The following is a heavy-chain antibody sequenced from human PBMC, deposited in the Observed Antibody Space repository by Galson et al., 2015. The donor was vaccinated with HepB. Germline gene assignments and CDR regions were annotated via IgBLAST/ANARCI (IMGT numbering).Heavy chain of an antibody. V-gene: IGHV3-15*07. D-gene: IGHD3-10*01. CDR1: DFIFSNAW. CDR2: IKSRADGGTT. CDR3: STGGGDYYGSGAYPFLDY. Sequence: SLRLSCAASDFIFSNAWMNWVRHIPGKGLEWVGRIKSRADGGTTDYAAPVKGRFTISRDDLKNTLSLQMISLKTEDTAVYYCSTGGGDYYGSGAYPFLDYWGQGTLVTVSS. J-gene: IGHJ4*02.